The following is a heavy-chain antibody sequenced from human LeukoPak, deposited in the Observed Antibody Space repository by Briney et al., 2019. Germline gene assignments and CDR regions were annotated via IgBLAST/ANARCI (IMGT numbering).Heavy chain of an antibody. J-gene: IGHJ2*01. D-gene: IGHD5-12*01. Sequence: GGSLRLSCAASGFTFSSYSMNWVRQAPGKGLEWVSYISSSSSTIYYADSVKGRFTISRDNAKNSVYLQMNSLRAEDTALYYCARDARGGLRPYWYFDLWGRGTLVTVSS. CDR2: ISSSSSTI. V-gene: IGHV3-48*04. CDR1: GFTFSSYS. CDR3: ARDARGGLRPYWYFDL.